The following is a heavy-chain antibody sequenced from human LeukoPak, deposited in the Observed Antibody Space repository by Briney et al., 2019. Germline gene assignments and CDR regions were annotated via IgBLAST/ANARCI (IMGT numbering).Heavy chain of an antibody. V-gene: IGHV4-61*02. J-gene: IGHJ4*02. CDR2: IYTSGST. CDR1: GGSISSGSYY. Sequence: SETLSLTYTVSGGSISSGSYYWSWIRQPAGKGLEWIGRIYTSGSTNYNPSLKSRVTISVDTSKNQFSLNLSSVTAADTAVYYCARAGWLYYFDYWGQGTLVTVSS. CDR3: ARAGWLYYFDY. D-gene: IGHD5-12*01.